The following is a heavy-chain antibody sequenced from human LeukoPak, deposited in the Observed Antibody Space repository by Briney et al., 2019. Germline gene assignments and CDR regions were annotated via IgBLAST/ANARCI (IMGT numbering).Heavy chain of an antibody. CDR1: GYTFTSYG. CDR2: ISAYNGNT. CDR3: ARSTLGPSSVVVPAARRIWFDP. J-gene: IGHJ5*02. Sequence: ASVKVSCKASGYTFTSYGISWVRQAPGQGLEWMGWISAYNGNTNYAQKLQGRVTMTTDTSTSTAYIELRSLRSDDTAVYYCARSTLGPSSVVVPAARRIWFDPGAREPWSPSPQ. V-gene: IGHV1-18*01. D-gene: IGHD2-2*01.